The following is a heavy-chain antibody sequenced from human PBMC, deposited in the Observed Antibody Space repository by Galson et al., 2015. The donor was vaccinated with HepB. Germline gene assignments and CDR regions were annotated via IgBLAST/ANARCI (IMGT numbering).Heavy chain of an antibody. CDR3: ARVGGVEPYYFDY. V-gene: IGHV3-11*06. CDR2: ISSSSSYT. J-gene: IGHJ4*02. D-gene: IGHD1-1*01. Sequence: SLRLSCAASGFTFSDYYMSWIRQAPGKGLEWVSYISSSSSYTNYADSVKGRFTISRDNAKNSLYLQMNSLRAEDTAVYYCARVGGVEPYYFDYWGQGTLVTVSS. CDR1: GFTFSDYY.